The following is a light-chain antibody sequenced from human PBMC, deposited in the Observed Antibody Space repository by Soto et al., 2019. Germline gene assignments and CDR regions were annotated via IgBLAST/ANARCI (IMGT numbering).Light chain of an antibody. Sequence: DIQMTQSPSSLSASVGDRVTITCRTSQSVSIYVNWYQQKPGKAPILLIYASSSLQSGVPSRFSGSGSGTDFTLTISSLEPEGFATYYCQQSYSTPTFGQGTKVEIK. CDR2: ASS. CDR1: QSVSIY. CDR3: QQSYSTPT. J-gene: IGKJ2*01. V-gene: IGKV1-39*01.